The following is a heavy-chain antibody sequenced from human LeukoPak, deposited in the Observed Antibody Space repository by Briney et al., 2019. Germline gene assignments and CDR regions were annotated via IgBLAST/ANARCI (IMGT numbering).Heavy chain of an antibody. J-gene: IGHJ6*02. CDR1: GFTFSSYS. V-gene: IGHV3-66*01. CDR3: ARDQVVVAATDYYYYGMDV. Sequence: GGSLRLSCAASGFTFSSYSMNWVRQAPGKGLEWVSVIYSGGSTYYADSVKGRFTISRDNSKNTLYLQMNSLRAEDTAVYYCARDQVVVAATDYYYYGMDVWGQGTTVTVSS. CDR2: IYSGGST. D-gene: IGHD2-15*01.